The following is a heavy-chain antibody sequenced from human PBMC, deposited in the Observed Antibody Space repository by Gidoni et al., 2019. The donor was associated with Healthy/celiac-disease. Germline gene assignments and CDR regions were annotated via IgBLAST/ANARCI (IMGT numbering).Heavy chain of an antibody. D-gene: IGHD2-2*01. CDR2: INHSGST. Sequence: QVQLQQWGAGLLKPSETLSLTCAVYGGSFSGYYWSWIRQPPGKGLEWIGEINHSGSTNYNPSLKSRVTISVDTSKNQFSLKLSSVTAADTAVYYCARGPTSCHDSRVLAYAEYFQHWGQGTLVTVSS. J-gene: IGHJ1*01. CDR1: GGSFSGYY. V-gene: IGHV4-34*01. CDR3: ARGPTSCHDSRVLAYAEYFQH.